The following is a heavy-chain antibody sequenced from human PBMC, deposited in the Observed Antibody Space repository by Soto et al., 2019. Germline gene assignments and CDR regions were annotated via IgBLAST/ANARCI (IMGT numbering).Heavy chain of an antibody. CDR1: GGSISSYY. Sequence: QVQLQESGPGLVKPSETLSLTCTVSGGSISSYYWSWIRQPPGKGLEWIGYIYYSGSTNYNPSLKSRVTISVDTSKNQFSLKLSSVTAADTAVYYCARKYNWNYGWFDPWGQGTLVTVSS. J-gene: IGHJ5*02. V-gene: IGHV4-59*08. CDR2: IYYSGST. D-gene: IGHD1-7*01. CDR3: ARKYNWNYGWFDP.